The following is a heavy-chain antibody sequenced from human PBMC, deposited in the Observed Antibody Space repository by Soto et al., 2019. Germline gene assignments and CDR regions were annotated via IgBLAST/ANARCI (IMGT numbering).Heavy chain of an antibody. D-gene: IGHD3-10*01. CDR1: GFTFSSYS. J-gene: IGHJ4*02. CDR3: ARVPLWFGFYYFDY. Sequence: HPGGSLRLSCAASGFTFSSYSMNWVRQAPGKGLEWVSYISSSSSTIYYADSVKGRFTISRDNAKNSLYLQMNSLRDEDTAVYYCARVPLWFGFYYFDYWGQGTLVTVSS. CDR2: ISSSSSTI. V-gene: IGHV3-48*02.